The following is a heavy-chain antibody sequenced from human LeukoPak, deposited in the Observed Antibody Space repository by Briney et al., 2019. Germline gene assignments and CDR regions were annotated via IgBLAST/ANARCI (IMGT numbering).Heavy chain of an antibody. CDR3: TRAHYESDY. CDR2: ISSSGGAI. Sequence: PGGSLRLSCAASGFIFSNYEMSWVRQAPGKGPEWISYISSSGGAIYYADSVKGRFTISRDNAKNSLFLQMNSLRAEDTAVYYCTRAHYESDYWGQGILVTVSS. D-gene: IGHD3-22*01. J-gene: IGHJ4*02. V-gene: IGHV3-48*03. CDR1: GFIFSNYE.